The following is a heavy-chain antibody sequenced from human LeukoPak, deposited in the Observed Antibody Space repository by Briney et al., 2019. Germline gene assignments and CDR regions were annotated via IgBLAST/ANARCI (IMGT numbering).Heavy chain of an antibody. V-gene: IGHV3-48*01. CDR3: TRDPHALDF. CDR1: GFTFRSYS. CDR2: ITSISSRI. D-gene: IGHD3-9*01. J-gene: IGHJ1*01. Sequence: SGGSLRLSCAASGFTFRSYSMNWVRQVPGKGLEWISYITSISSRIHYAESVKGRFTISRDNAKNSLYLQMDSLRVEDTAVYYCTRDPHALDFWGQGTRVTVSS.